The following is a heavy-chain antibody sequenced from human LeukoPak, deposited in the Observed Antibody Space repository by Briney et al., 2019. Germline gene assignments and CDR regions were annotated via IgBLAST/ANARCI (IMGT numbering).Heavy chain of an antibody. J-gene: IGHJ6*02. CDR3: ARGHPSNYVMDV. CDR2: IYYSGST. Sequence: SETLSLTCTVSGGSISSYYWSWIRQPPGKGLEWIGYIYYSGSTNYNPSLKSRVTMSVDTSKNQFSLNLNSVTAADTAVYYCARGHPSNYVMDVWGQGTTVTASS. V-gene: IGHV4-59*12. CDR1: GGSISSYY.